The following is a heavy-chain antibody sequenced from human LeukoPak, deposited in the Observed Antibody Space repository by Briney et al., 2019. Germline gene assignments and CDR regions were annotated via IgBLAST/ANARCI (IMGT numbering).Heavy chain of an antibody. CDR3: AKDVEGSGWFYFDW. J-gene: IGHJ4*02. CDR2: ISWSGDTI. Sequence: GGSLRLSCAASGFTFDEYAMHWVRQAPGKGLEWVSGISWSGDTIGYANSVKGRFTISRDNAKNSLFLQMNSLTAEDTALYYRAKDVEGSGWFYFDWWGQGALVTVSS. CDR1: GFTFDEYA. D-gene: IGHD6-19*01. V-gene: IGHV3-9*01.